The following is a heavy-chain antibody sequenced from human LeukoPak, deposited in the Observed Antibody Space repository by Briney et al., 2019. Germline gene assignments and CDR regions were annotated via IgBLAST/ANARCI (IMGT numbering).Heavy chain of an antibody. CDR1: GGSISSSNW. Sequence: SETLSLTCAVSGGSISSSNWWSWVRQPPGEGLEWIGEIYHSGSTNYNPSLKSRVTISVDKSKNQFSLKLSSVTAADTAVYYCAREGSGNEGWVDPWGQGTLVTVSS. CDR3: AREGSGNEGWVDP. V-gene: IGHV4-4*02. D-gene: IGHD3-10*01. J-gene: IGHJ5*02. CDR2: IYHSGST.